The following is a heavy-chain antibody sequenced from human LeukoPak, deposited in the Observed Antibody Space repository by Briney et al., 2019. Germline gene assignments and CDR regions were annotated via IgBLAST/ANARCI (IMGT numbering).Heavy chain of an antibody. CDR2: IYYSGST. J-gene: IGHJ4*02. V-gene: IGHV4-39*01. Sequence: SETLSLTCTVSGGSISRSSYYWGWIRQPPGKGLEWIGSIYYSGSTYYNPSLKSRVTISVDTSKNQFSLKLSSVTAADTAVYYCATLPLLMYGDNYFDYWGQGTLVTVSS. D-gene: IGHD5-12*01. CDR3: ATLPLLMYGDNYFDY. CDR1: GGSISRSSYY.